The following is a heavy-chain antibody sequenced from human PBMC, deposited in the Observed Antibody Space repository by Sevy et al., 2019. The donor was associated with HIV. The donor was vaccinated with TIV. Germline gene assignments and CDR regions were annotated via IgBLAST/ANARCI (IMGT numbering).Heavy chain of an antibody. J-gene: IGHJ6*02. CDR2: IYPGDAAP. CDR3: ARLNGFEPYSYYALDV. CDR1: GYSFTHYW. D-gene: IGHD5-12*01. Sequence: GESLKISCEGSGYSFTHYWIAWVRQIPGKGLEWMGIIYPGDAAPTYSPSFQGRVTISADKSINIAYLQWSRLRASDTAIYYCARLNGFEPYSYYALDVWGQGTTVTVSS. V-gene: IGHV5-51*01.